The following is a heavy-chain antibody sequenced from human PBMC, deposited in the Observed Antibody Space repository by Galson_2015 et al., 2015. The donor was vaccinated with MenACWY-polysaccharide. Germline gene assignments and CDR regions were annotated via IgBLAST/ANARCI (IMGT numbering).Heavy chain of an antibody. CDR1: GYTLTKLS. J-gene: IGHJ6*03. D-gene: IGHD1-20*01. CDR2: FDPEDGET. Sequence: SVKVSCKVTGYTLTKLSMHWVRQAPGKGLEWMGGFDPEDGETIYAQKFQGRVTMTEDTSTDTAYMELRSLRSEDTAVYYCSSGGSPIGISGTYYYMDVWGKGTTVTVSS. V-gene: IGHV1-24*01. CDR3: SSGGSPIGISGTYYYMDV.